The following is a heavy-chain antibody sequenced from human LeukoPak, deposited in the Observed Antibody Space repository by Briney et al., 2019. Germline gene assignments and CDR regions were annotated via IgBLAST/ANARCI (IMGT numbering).Heavy chain of an antibody. CDR1: GFTFRNYG. D-gene: IGHD3-9*01. V-gene: IGHV3-23*01. CDR2: ISDSGRS. J-gene: IGHJ4*02. CDR3: AKDRNANGAYFFDS. Sequence: GGSLRLSCVSSGFTFRNYGMSWVRQAPGKGLEWVSGISDSGRSYYTESVKGRYTISRDNFKNTLYLQMDGLKVEDTAVYYCAKDRNANGAYFFDSWGQGILVTVSS.